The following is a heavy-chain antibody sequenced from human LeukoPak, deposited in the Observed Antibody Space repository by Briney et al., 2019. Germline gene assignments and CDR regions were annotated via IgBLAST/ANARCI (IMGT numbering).Heavy chain of an antibody. V-gene: IGHV4-39*07. CDR2: IYNSGTT. CDR3: ARGDGSGSYLVW. D-gene: IGHD3-10*01. CDR1: GGSISSSSYY. J-gene: IGHJ4*02. Sequence: SETLSLTCTVSGGSISSSSYYWGWIRQPPGKGLEWIGSIYNSGTTYYNPALKSRVTISVDTSKNQFSLKLSSVTAADTAVYYCARGDGSGSYLVWWGQGTVVTVSS.